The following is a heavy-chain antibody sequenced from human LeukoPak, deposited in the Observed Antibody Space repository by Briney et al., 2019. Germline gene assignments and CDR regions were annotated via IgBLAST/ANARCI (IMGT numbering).Heavy chain of an antibody. D-gene: IGHD5-12*01. V-gene: IGHV3-23*01. CDR3: ARGPSGYHNT. CDR2: ISGSASST. CDR1: GFTFSNYA. Sequence: GGSLRLSCAASGFTFSNYAMSWVRQAPGKGLEWVSAISGSASSTYHADSVKGRFTISRDNSKNTLYLQMNSLRAEDTAVYYCARGPSGYHNTGGQGTLVTVSS. J-gene: IGHJ4*02.